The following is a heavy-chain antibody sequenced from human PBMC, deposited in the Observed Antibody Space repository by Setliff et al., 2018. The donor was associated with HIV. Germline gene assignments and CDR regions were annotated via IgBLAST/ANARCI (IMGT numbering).Heavy chain of an antibody. CDR3: ARSGYSSSWYLDYYYYYGMDV. J-gene: IGHJ6*02. Sequence: ASVKVSCKASGYTFTGYYMHWVRPAPGQGLEWMGWINPNSGGTNYAQKFQGRVTMTRDTSISTAYMELSRLRSDDTAVYYCARSGYSSSWYLDYYYYYGMDVWGQGTTVTVSS. CDR1: GYTFTGYY. CDR2: INPNSGGT. V-gene: IGHV1-2*02. D-gene: IGHD6-13*01.